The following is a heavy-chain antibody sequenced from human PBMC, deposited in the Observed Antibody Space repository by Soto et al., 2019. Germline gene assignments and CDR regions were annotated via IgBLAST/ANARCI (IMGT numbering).Heavy chain of an antibody. J-gene: IGHJ5*02. CDR3: ARVGRLITAAGLLDA. CDR2: IYYSGST. CDR1: NGSIGSYY. Sequence: SETLSLTCTISNGSIGSYYWTWMRQPPGKGLEWIGHIYYSGSTNYNPSLKSRLTLSLDTSKNQFSLKSTSVTAADTAVYYCARVGRLITAAGLLDAWGQGTLVTVYS. V-gene: IGHV4-59*01. D-gene: IGHD6-13*01.